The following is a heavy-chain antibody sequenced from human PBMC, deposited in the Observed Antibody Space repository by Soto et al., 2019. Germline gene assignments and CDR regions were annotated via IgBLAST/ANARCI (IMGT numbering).Heavy chain of an antibody. D-gene: IGHD2-2*01. Sequence: PSETLSLTCTVSGGSISSGGYYWSWIRQHPGKGLEWIGYIYYSGSTYYNPSLKSRVTISVDTSKNQFSLKLSSVTAADTAVYYCAREVAYCSSTSCHTNWFDPWGQGTLVTVS. CDR3: AREVAYCSSTSCHTNWFDP. V-gene: IGHV4-31*03. J-gene: IGHJ5*02. CDR2: IYYSGST. CDR1: GGSISSGGYY.